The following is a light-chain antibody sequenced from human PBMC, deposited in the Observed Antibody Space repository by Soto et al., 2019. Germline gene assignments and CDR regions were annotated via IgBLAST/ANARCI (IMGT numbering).Light chain of an antibody. CDR2: EVT. CDR3: SSYISSGTII. J-gene: IGLJ2*01. CDR1: NSDVGGYNY. Sequence: QSALTQPASVSGSPGQSITISCTGTNSDVGGYNYVSWYQQHPGKAPKLMIYEVTDRPSGVSSRFSGSKSGNTASLTISGLQAEDEADYYCSSYISSGTIIFGGGTKLTVL. V-gene: IGLV2-14*01.